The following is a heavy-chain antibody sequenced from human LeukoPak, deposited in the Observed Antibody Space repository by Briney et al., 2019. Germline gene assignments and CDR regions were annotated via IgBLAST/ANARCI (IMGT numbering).Heavy chain of an antibody. CDR1: GFTFSSYG. Sequence: GGSLRLSCAASGFTFSSYGMHWVRQAPGKGLEWVANIKQDGSEKYYVDSVKGRFTISRDNAKNSLYLQMNSLRAEDTAVFYCARDGTYTDYDPDFDIWGQGTLVTVSS. J-gene: IGHJ4*02. V-gene: IGHV3-7*04. CDR2: IKQDGSEK. CDR3: ARDGTYTDYDPDFDI. D-gene: IGHD5-12*01.